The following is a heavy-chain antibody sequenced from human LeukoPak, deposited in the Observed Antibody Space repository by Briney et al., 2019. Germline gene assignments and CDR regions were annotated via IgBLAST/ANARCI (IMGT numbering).Heavy chain of an antibody. CDR2: LYTSGTT. CDR1: GGSIGSGTYF. D-gene: IGHD1-26*01. Sequence: SQTLSLTCTVSGGSIGSGTYFWSWIRQPAGKGLDYIGRLYTSGTTNYNPSLKSRVTISLDTSKKQFSLNVSSVTAADTAVYYCASSPGWEPLYYMDVWGKGTTVTVSS. J-gene: IGHJ6*03. CDR3: ASSPGWEPLYYMDV. V-gene: IGHV4-61*02.